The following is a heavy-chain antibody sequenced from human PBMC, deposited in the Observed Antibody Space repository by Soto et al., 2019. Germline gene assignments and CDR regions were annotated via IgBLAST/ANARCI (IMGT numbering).Heavy chain of an antibody. J-gene: IGHJ4*02. D-gene: IGHD4-17*01. Sequence: QVQLVQSGAEVKKPGVSMKVSCKASGFSLTNYVIHWVRHASGQGLEWMGWVNPKTGYTTYAQKFEGRVAMTRNTPLRTAYMELDSLTVEDTAVYFCARSDSGEFDSWGQGTLVAVSS. CDR3: ARSDSGEFDS. CDR2: VNPKTGYT. CDR1: GFSLTNYV. V-gene: IGHV1-8*01.